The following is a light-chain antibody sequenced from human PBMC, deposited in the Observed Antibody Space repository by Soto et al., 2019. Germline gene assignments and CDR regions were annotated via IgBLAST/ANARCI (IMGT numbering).Light chain of an antibody. CDR1: QSVSSSY. V-gene: IGKV3-20*01. Sequence: EIVLTQSPGTLSLSPGERATLSCRASQSVSSSYLAWYQQKPGQAPRLLIYGASSRATGIPDRFSGSGSGTDFTLTISRREPEDFAVYSCQQYGSSPLTFGGGTKVEIK. CDR3: QQYGSSPLT. CDR2: GAS. J-gene: IGKJ4*01.